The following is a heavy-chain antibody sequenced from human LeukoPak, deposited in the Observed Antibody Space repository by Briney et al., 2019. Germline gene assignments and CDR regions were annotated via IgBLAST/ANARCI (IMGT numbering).Heavy chain of an antibody. CDR1: GYTFTSYG. Sequence: PWASVKVSCKASGYTFTSYGISWVRQAPGQGLEWMGWISAYNGNTNYAQKLQGRVTMTTDTPTSAAYMELRSLRSDDTAVYYCARGAHYYDSSGYNDYWGQGTLVTVSS. CDR3: ARGAHYYDSSGYNDY. J-gene: IGHJ4*02. V-gene: IGHV1-18*01. CDR2: ISAYNGNT. D-gene: IGHD3-22*01.